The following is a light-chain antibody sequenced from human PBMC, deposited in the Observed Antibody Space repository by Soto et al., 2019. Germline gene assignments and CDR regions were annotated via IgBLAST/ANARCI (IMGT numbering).Light chain of an antibody. CDR1: QSISSW. Sequence: DIQMTQSPSTLSASVGDRVTITCRASQSISSWLAWYQQKPGKAPKLLIYKASSLESGVPSRFSGSGSGTEFTLTNSSMQPDDFATYYCQQCNSFTWTFGQGTKVEIK. CDR2: KAS. CDR3: QQCNSFTWT. V-gene: IGKV1-5*03. J-gene: IGKJ1*01.